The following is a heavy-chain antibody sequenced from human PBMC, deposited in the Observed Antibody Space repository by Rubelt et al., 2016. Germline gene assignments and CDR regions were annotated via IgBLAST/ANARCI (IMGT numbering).Heavy chain of an antibody. J-gene: IGHJ5*02. Sequence: VQLVESGGGLVQPGGSLRLSCAASGFTFSSYALHWVRQAPGKGLEWVAVISYDGRSKHYADSVKGRFTSSRDNTRSALHLQMNSLRAEDPAVYYCVRDGSQDHPPENNWFDPWGQGTLVTVSS. D-gene: IGHD2-15*01. CDR1: GFTFSSYA. CDR3: VRDGSQDHPPENNWFDP. CDR2: ISYDGRSK. V-gene: IGHV3-30*04.